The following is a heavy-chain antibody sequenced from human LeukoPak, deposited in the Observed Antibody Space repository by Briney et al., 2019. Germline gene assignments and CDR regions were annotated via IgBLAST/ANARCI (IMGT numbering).Heavy chain of an antibody. CDR2: IYYSGST. D-gene: IGHD1-26*01. Sequence: SETLSLTCTVSGXSISSYYWSWIRQPPGKGLEWIGYIYYSGSTNYNPSLKSRVTISVDTSKNQFSLKLSSVTAADSAVYYCARDPGGWELRYWGQGTLVTVSS. CDR3: ARDPGGWELRY. J-gene: IGHJ4*02. V-gene: IGHV4-59*01. CDR1: GXSISSYY.